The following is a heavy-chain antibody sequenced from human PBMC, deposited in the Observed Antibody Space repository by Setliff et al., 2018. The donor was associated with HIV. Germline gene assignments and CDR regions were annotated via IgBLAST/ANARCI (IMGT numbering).Heavy chain of an antibody. CDR2: IYYSGST. V-gene: IGHV4-39*07. D-gene: IGHD3-10*01. Sequence: LSLTCTVSSGSISSSTYYWGWSRQPPGKGLEWIGSIYYSGSTYYNPSLKSRVTISVDTSKNQFSLNLSSVTAADTAVYYCARLKSGSLGGYVDYWGQGTLVTVSS. CDR3: ARLKSGSLGGYVDY. J-gene: IGHJ4*02. CDR1: SGSISSSTYY.